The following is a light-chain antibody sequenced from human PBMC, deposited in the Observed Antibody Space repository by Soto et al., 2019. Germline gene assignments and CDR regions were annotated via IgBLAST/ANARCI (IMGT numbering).Light chain of an antibody. CDR1: QSVSSY. J-gene: IGKJ4*01. Sequence: EIVLTQSPATLSLSPGERDTLSCRASQSVSSYLAWYQQKPGQAPRLLIYDASNRATGIPARFSGGGSGTDFTLTISSLEPEDFAVYYCQQRSNLLTFGGGTKV. CDR3: QQRSNLLT. V-gene: IGKV3-11*01. CDR2: DAS.